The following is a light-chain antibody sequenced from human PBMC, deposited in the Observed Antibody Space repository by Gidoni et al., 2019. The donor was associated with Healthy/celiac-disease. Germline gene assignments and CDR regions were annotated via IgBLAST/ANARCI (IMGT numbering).Light chain of an antibody. CDR1: QGISSY. V-gene: IGKV1-9*01. J-gene: IGKJ4*01. CDR3: QQLNSYRT. CDR2: AAS. Sequence: DIQLTQSPSFLSASVGDRVTITCWASQGISSYLAWYQQKPGKAPKLLIYAASTLQSGVPSRFSGSGSGTEFTLTISSLQPEDFATYYCQQLNSYRTFGGXTKVEIK.